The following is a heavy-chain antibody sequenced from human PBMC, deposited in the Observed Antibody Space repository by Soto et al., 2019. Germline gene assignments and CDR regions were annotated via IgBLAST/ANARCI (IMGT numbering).Heavy chain of an antibody. J-gene: IGHJ5*02. V-gene: IGHV4-30-4*01. CDR2: IYYSGST. Sequence: QVQLQESGPGLVKPSQTLSLTCTVSGGSISSGDYYWSCIRQPPGKGLEWIGYIYYSGSTYYNPYLRSRVTISVDTSKNQFSLKLSSVTAADTAVYYCARATIVLVPAAMVSHWFDPWGQGTLVTVSS. CDR3: ARATIVLVPAAMVSHWFDP. CDR1: GGSISSGDYY. D-gene: IGHD2-2*01.